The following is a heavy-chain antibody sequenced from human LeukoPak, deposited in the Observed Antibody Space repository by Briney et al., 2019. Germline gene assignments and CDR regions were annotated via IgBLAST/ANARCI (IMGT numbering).Heavy chain of an antibody. CDR3: ATKGYYYDSSPY. D-gene: IGHD3-22*01. J-gene: IGHJ4*02. V-gene: IGHV4-39*07. CDR1: GGSISSDSYY. CDR2: IYYSGST. Sequence: PSETLSLTCTVSGGSISSDSYYWGWIRQPPGKGLEWIGSIYYSGSTYYNPSLKSRVTISIDTSKNQFSLRLRSVTAADTAVYYCATKGYYYDSSPYWGQGSLVTVSS.